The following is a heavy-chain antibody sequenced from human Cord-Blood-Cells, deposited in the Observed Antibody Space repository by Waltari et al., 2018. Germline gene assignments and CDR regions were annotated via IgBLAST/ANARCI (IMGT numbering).Heavy chain of an antibody. CDR2: IIPIFGTA. CDR1: GGPVSSTA. CDR3: ARYYCSSTSCYGFDY. V-gene: IGHV1-69*12. D-gene: IGHD2-2*01. Sequence: QVPLVQSGAEVKKPGSPVKAPCTAPGGPVSSTAISWVGQAPGQGLEWMGGIIPIFGTANYAQKFQGRVTITADESTSTAYMELSSLRSEDTAVYYCARYYCSSTSCYGFDYWGQGTLVTVSS. J-gene: IGHJ4*02.